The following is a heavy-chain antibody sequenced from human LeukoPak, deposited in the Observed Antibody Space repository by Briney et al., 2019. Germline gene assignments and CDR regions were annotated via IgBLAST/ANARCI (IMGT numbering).Heavy chain of an antibody. V-gene: IGHV4-30-4*01. D-gene: IGHD3-10*01. CDR1: GGSISSGDYY. J-gene: IGHJ4*02. Sequence: SQTLSLTCTVSGGSISSGDYYWSWLRQPPGKGLEWIGYIYYSGSTYYNPSLKSRVTISVDTSKNQFSLKLSSVTAADTAVYYCARGQFGELPMDIDYWGQGTLVTVSS. CDR2: IYYSGST. CDR3: ARGQFGELPMDIDY.